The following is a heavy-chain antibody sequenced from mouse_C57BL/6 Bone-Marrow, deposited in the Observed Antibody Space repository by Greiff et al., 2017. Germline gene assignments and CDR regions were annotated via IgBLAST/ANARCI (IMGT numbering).Heavy chain of an antibody. V-gene: IGHV7-3*01. CDR2: IRNKANGYTT. J-gene: IGHJ4*01. D-gene: IGHD2-3*01. CDR3: ARYTERLLPYYAMDY. CDR1: GFTFTDYY. Sequence: EVKLVESGGGLVQPGGSLSLSCAASGFTFTDYYMSWVRQPPGKALEWLGFIRNKANGYTTEYSASVKGRFTISRDNSQSILYLQMNALRAEDSATYDCARYTERLLPYYAMDYWGQGTSVTVSS.